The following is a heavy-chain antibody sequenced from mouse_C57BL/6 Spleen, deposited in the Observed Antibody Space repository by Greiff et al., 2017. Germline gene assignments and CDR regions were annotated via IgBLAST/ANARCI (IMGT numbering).Heavy chain of an antibody. CDR1: GYTFTSYW. J-gene: IGHJ2*01. Sequence: QVQLQQPGAELVRPGSSVKLSCKASGYTFTSYWIDWVKQRPGHGLEWIGNIYPSDSDTQYNQKFKDKATLTVDKSSSTAYMQLSSLTSEDSSVQYCAKGYYGRSFDYWGQGTTRTGSS. D-gene: IGHD1-1*01. CDR3: AKGYYGRSFDY. CDR2: IYPSDSDT. V-gene: IGHV1-61*01.